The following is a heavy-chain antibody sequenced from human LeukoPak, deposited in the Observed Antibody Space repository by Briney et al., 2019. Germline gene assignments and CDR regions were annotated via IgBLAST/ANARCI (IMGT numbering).Heavy chain of an antibody. J-gene: IGHJ4*02. V-gene: IGHV4-59*01. CDR3: ARVDSNNWYDSRGYFDY. D-gene: IGHD6-13*01. CDR1: GGFFSSYY. Sequence: PAETLSLTCTVSGGFFSSYYWSWIRQPPGKGLEWIGYIYYSGSTNYNPSLKSRVPISVDTSKNQFSLKLSSVTAADTAVYYCARVDSNNWYDSRGYFDYWGQGTLVTVSS. CDR2: IYYSGST.